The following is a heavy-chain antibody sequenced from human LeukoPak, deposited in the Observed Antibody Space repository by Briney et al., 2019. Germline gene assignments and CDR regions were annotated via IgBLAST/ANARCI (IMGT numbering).Heavy chain of an antibody. J-gene: IGHJ3*02. V-gene: IGHV4-59*01. D-gene: IGHD4-11*01. CDR1: GDSLSGYI. CDR3: ARLMTTEIHDAFDI. CDR2: IYDNGNM. Sequence: SETLSLTCTVSGDSLSGYIWSWIRQPPGKGLEWIAYIYDNGNMNKNPALESRVSISGDTSKNQLSLILSSVTAADTALYYCARLMTTEIHDAFDIWGQGTMVIVSS.